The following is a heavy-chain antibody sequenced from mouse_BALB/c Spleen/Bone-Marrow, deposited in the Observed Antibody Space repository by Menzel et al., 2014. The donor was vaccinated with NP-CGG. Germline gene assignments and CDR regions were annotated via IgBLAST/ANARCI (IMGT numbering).Heavy chain of an antibody. D-gene: IGHD2-3*01. CDR3: ARADCYRDMDY. CDR2: IYLGDGAP. J-gene: IGHJ4*01. V-gene: IGHV1-82*01. CDR1: GYAFSSSW. Sequence: QVQLKEPGPELVKTGASVKISCMDSGYAFSSSWMNWVKQRPGQGLEWIGRIYLGDGAPKYNGKFKGKATLTADKSSNTAYMQLSNLTSVDSAFYFCARADCYRDMDYWGQGTTVTVSS.